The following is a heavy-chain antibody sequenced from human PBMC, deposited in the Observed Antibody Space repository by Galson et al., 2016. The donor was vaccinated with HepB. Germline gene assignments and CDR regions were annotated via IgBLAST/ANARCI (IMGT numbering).Heavy chain of an antibody. V-gene: IGHV3-21*01. CDR1: GFTFSSYN. Sequence: SLRLSCAASGFTFSSYNMNWVRQAPGKGLEWVSTISSGSRYIYYADSVKGRFTISRDNAKNSLYLQMNSLRAEDTAVYYCATTTTVTTGWDYWGQGTLVTVSS. CDR2: ISSGSRYI. J-gene: IGHJ4*02. D-gene: IGHD4-17*01. CDR3: ATTTTVTTGWDY.